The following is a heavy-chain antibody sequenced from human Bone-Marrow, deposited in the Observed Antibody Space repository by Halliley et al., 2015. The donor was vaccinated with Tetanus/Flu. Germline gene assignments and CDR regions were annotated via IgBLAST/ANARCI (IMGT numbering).Heavy chain of an antibody. D-gene: IGHD1-26*01. J-gene: IGHJ3*02. Sequence: TLSLTCSVSGGSISSNYLSWIRQPPGKGLEWIGYIDYRGSPNYNPSLKSRVSFSVDTSKNQLYLKVSSVTAADTAVYYCARHLVDDAFDIWGQGTRVTVSS. V-gene: IGHV4-59*08. CDR1: GGSISSNY. CDR2: IDYRGSP. CDR3: ARHLVDDAFDI.